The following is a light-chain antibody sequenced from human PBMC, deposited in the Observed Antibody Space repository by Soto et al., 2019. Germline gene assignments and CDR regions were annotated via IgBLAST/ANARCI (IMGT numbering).Light chain of an antibody. V-gene: IGKV3-20*01. Sequence: TQSPSALSASVGDRVTLTCRASQNIGTSLAWYKQKPGQAPRLLIYGASNRATGIPDRFSGSGSGTDFTLTIRRLEPEDFAVDYCQQYGSSGTFGQGTKVDIK. CDR2: GAS. CDR1: QNIGTS. CDR3: QQYGSSGT. J-gene: IGKJ1*01.